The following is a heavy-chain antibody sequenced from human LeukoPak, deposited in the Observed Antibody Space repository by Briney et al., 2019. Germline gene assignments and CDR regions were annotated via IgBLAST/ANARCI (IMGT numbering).Heavy chain of an antibody. CDR2: IVVGSGNT. CDR3: AAGYGH. Sequence: GGSLRLSCAASGFTFTSSAMQWVRQARGQRLEWIGWIVVGSGNTNYAQKFQERVTITRDMSTSTAYMELSSLRSEDTAVYYCAAGYGHWGQGTLVTVSS. J-gene: IGHJ4*02. D-gene: IGHD4-17*01. CDR1: GFTFTSSA. V-gene: IGHV1-58*02.